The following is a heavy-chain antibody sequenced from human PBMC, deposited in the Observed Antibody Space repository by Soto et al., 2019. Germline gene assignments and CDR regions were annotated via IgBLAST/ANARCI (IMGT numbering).Heavy chain of an antibody. V-gene: IGHV1-18*01. Sequence: QVQLVQSGAEVKKPGASVKVSCKASGYTFTSYGISWVRQAPGQGLEWMGWISAYNGNTNYAQKLQGRVTMTTDTYTSTAYMELRSLRSDDTAVYYCARDPSVAGTLYYFDYWGQGTLVTVSS. CDR2: ISAYNGNT. D-gene: IGHD6-19*01. J-gene: IGHJ4*02. CDR1: GYTFTSYG. CDR3: ARDPSVAGTLYYFDY.